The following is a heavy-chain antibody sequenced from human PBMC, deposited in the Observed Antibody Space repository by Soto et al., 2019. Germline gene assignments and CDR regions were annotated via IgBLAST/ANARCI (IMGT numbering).Heavy chain of an antibody. D-gene: IGHD5-18*01. CDR1: GFTFNYYA. CDR2: ISNDGGNK. Sequence: QVQLVESGGGVVQPGRSLRLSCAASGFTFNYYAMHWVRQAPGKGLEWVAVISNDGGNKYYADSVQGRFTISRDNSKNTLDLQMNSLRAEDTAVYYCGRSEMGYRNGYYYFGMDVWGQGTTVTVSS. CDR3: GRSEMGYRNGYYYFGMDV. V-gene: IGHV3-30-3*01. J-gene: IGHJ6*02.